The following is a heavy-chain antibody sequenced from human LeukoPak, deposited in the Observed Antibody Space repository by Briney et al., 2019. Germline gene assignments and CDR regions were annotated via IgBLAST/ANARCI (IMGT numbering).Heavy chain of an antibody. J-gene: IGHJ4*02. CDR2: INHSGST. CDR3: ARDGYSSSWDY. CDR1: GGTFSGYY. Sequence: SETLSLTCAVYGGTFSGYYWSWIRQPPGKGLEWIGEINHSGSTNYNPSLKSRVTISVDTSKNQFPLKLSPGTAADTAVYYCARDGYSSSWDYWGQGTLVTVSS. V-gene: IGHV4-34*01. D-gene: IGHD6-13*01.